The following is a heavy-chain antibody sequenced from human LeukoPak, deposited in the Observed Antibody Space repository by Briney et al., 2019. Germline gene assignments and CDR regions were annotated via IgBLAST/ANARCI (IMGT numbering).Heavy chain of an antibody. CDR3: ARTSIAARRANAFDT. J-gene: IGHJ3*02. CDR1: GGSISSGGYS. V-gene: IGHV4-30-2*01. D-gene: IGHD6-6*01. Sequence: SQTLSLTCAVSGGSISSGGYSWSWIRQPPGTGLEWIGYIYHSGSTYYNPSLKSRVTISVDRSKNQFSLKLSSVTAADTAVYSCARTSIAARRANAFDTWGQGKMVTVSP. CDR2: IYHSGST.